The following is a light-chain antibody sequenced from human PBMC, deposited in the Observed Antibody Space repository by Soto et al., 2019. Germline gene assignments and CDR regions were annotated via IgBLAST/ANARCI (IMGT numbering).Light chain of an antibody. J-gene: IGKJ2*01. CDR3: QQSYSTPPT. Sequence: DIQMTQSPSSLSASVGDRVTITCRASQSISSYLNWYQQKPGKAPKLLIYAASSLQSGVPSRCSGSGSGTDFTLTISSLPPEDFATYYCQQSYSTPPTFGQGTKLEIK. CDR2: AAS. CDR1: QSISSY. V-gene: IGKV1-39*01.